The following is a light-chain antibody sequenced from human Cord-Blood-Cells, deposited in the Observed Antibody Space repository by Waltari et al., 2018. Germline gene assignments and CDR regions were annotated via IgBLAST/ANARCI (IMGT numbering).Light chain of an antibody. J-gene: IGLJ2*01. CDR1: ASDVGGFNL. Sequence: QSALTQPASVPVSPGPPTPISSPSTASDVGGFNLVSWYQQHPAKAPKRMIYDVSKRPSGVSNRFSGSKSGNTASLTISGLQAEDEADYYCSSYTSSSTVVFGGGTKLTVL. V-gene: IGLV2-14*01. CDR3: SSYTSSSTVV. CDR2: DVS.